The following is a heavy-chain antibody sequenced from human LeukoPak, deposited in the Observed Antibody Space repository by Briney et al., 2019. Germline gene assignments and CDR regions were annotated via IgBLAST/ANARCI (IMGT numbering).Heavy chain of an antibody. J-gene: IGHJ4*02. D-gene: IGHD1-14*01. CDR2: IYHSGST. V-gene: IGHV4-30-2*01. CDR3: GRDNPHHGAIFDY. CDR1: GGSISSGGYY. Sequence: SETLSLTCTVSGGSISSGGYYWSWIRQPPGKGLEWIGYIYHSGSTYYNPSLKSRVTISVDRSKNQFSLKLSSVTAADTAVYYYGRDNPHHGAIFDYWGQGTLVTVSS.